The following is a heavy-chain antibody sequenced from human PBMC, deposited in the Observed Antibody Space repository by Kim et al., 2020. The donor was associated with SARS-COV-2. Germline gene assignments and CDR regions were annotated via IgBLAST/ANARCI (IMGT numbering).Heavy chain of an antibody. V-gene: IGHV3-21*01. CDR3: ARDERGIAARLIASAFDP. J-gene: IGHJ5*02. Sequence: GGSLRLSCAASGFTFSSYSMNWVRQAPGKGLEWVSSISSSSSYIYYADSVKGRFTISRDNAKNSLYLQMNSLRAEDTAVYYCARDERGIAARLIASAFDPWGQGTLVTVSS. CDR1: GFTFSSYS. D-gene: IGHD6-6*01. CDR2: ISSSSSYI.